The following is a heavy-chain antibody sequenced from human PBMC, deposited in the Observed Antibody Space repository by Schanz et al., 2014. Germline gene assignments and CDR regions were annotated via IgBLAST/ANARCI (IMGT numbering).Heavy chain of an antibody. CDR3: ARVRPGFAIDP. CDR2: INPNSGGT. D-gene: IGHD6-25*01. J-gene: IGHJ5*02. CDR1: GYTFTDYH. V-gene: IGHV1-2*06. Sequence: QVQLVQSGAEVKKPGASVKVSCKASGYTFTDYHIHWVRQAPGQGLEWMGRINPNSGGTNFAQKFQGRVTVTRDTSISTAYMELGSLRFDDTAVYYCARVRPGFAIDPWGQGTLVTVSS.